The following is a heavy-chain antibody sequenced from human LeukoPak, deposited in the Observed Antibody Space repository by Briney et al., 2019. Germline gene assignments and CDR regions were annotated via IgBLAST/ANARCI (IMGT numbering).Heavy chain of an antibody. J-gene: IGHJ3*02. CDR2: INWNGGST. Sequence: GGSLRLSCAASGFTFDDYGMSWVRQAPGKGLEWVSGINWNGGSTGYADSVKGRFTISRDNAKNSLYLQMNSLRAEDTALYYCARGLWFGELLVDAFDIWGQGTMVTVSS. CDR3: ARGLWFGELLVDAFDI. D-gene: IGHD3-10*01. V-gene: IGHV3-20*04. CDR1: GFTFDDYG.